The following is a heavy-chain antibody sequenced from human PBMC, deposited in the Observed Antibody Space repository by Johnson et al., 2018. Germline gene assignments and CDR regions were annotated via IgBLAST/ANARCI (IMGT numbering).Heavy chain of an antibody. V-gene: IGHV3-23*04. CDR3: AKDGRLLRYFDWAFIFQH. CDR2: ISGSGSRT. D-gene: IGHD3-9*01. Sequence: VQLVQSGGGLVQPGGSLRLSCAASGFTFSSYAMSWVRQAPGKGLEWVSTISGSGSRTFYADSVKGRFTISRDNPKNTLELQMNSRGAEDTAVYYCAKDGRLLRYFDWAFIFQHWGQGTLVTVSS. J-gene: IGHJ1*01. CDR1: GFTFSSYA.